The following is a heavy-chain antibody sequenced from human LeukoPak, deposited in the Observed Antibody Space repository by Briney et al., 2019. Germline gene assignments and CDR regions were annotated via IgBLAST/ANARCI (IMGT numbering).Heavy chain of an antibody. J-gene: IGHJ4*02. D-gene: IGHD1-26*01. CDR3: ARDGSIVGAIDY. Sequence: SETLSLTCGVYGMSFNAYYWSWIRQPPGKGLEWIGSIYHSGSTYYNPSLKSRVTISVDTSKNQFSLKLSSVTAADTAVYYCARDGSIVGAIDYWGQGTLVTVSS. CDR1: GMSFNAYY. V-gene: IGHV4-38-2*02. CDR2: IYHSGST.